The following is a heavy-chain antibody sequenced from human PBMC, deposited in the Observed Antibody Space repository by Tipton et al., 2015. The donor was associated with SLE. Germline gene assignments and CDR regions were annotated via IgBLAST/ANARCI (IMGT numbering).Heavy chain of an antibody. V-gene: IGHV3-23*01. CDR3: AREVLVDTAMDYYFDY. CDR1: GFTFSSYN. J-gene: IGHJ4*02. Sequence: SLRLSCAASGFTFSSYNMNWVRQAPGKGLEWVSAISGSGGSTYYADSVKGRFTISRDNSKNTLYLQMNSLRAEDTAVYYCAREVLVDTAMDYYFDYWGQGTLVTVSS. D-gene: IGHD5-18*01. CDR2: ISGSGGST.